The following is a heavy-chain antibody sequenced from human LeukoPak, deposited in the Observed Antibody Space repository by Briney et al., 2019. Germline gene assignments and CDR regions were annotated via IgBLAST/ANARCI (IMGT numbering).Heavy chain of an antibody. CDR1: GFTFSSYS. V-gene: IGHV3-21*01. CDR2: ISSSSSYI. J-gene: IGHJ4*02. CDR3: ARCSSWHIYFDY. Sequence: GRSLRLSCAASGFTFSSYSMNWVRQAPGKGLEWVSSISSSSSYIYYADSVEGRFTISRDNAKNSLYLQMNSLRAEDTAVYYCARCSSWHIYFDYWGQGTLVTVSS. D-gene: IGHD6-13*01.